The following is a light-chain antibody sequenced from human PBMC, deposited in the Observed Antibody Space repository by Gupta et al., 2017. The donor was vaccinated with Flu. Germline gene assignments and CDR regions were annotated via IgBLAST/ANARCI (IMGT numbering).Light chain of an antibody. CDR3: CSYAGTNTWL. Sequence: TSSDVGRYNFVSWYQHHPHRAPKLIIFDVTKRPSGVPDRFSGSKSGNTASLTISGLQPDDEAEYFCCSYAGTNTWLFGGGTTLTVL. J-gene: IGLJ3*02. CDR2: DVT. CDR1: SSDVGRYNF. V-gene: IGLV2-11*01.